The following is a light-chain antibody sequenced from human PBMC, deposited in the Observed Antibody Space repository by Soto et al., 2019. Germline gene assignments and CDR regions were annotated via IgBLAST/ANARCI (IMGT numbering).Light chain of an antibody. J-gene: IGKJ1*01. CDR3: QQYGSSRRT. Sequence: EIVLTQSPGTLSLSPGERATLSCRASQSVSSSYLAWYQQKPGQAPRLLIYGASSRATGIPDRFSGSGSGTDFTLTISRLEPEDFAVYSCQQYGSSRRTFCQGTKVEFK. CDR1: QSVSSSY. V-gene: IGKV3-20*01. CDR2: GAS.